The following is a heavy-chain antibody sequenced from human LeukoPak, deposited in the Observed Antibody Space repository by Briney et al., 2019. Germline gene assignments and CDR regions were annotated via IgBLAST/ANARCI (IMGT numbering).Heavy chain of an antibody. D-gene: IGHD6-13*01. J-gene: IGHJ6*03. V-gene: IGHV1-2*02. Sequence: ASVKVSCKASGYTFTGYYMHWVRQAPGQGLEWMGWINPNSGGTNYAQKFQGRVTMTRDTSISTAYMGLSRLRSDDTAVYYCARVSEAAATHYYYYMDVWGKGTTVTISS. CDR2: INPNSGGT. CDR1: GYTFTGYY. CDR3: ARVSEAAATHYYYYMDV.